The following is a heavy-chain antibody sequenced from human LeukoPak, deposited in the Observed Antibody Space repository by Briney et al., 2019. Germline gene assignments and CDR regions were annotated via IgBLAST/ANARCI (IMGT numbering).Heavy chain of an antibody. CDR3: ARNLWFGESIDAFDI. CDR2: INPKSGGT. Sequence: ASVKVSCKASGNTFSGYYMHWVRQAPGQGLEWMGWINPKSGGTNYAQKFQGRVTMTRDTSISTAYMGLSRLRSDDTAVYYCARNLWFGESIDAFDIWGQGTMVTVSS. J-gene: IGHJ3*02. D-gene: IGHD3-10*01. CDR1: GNTFSGYY. V-gene: IGHV1-2*02.